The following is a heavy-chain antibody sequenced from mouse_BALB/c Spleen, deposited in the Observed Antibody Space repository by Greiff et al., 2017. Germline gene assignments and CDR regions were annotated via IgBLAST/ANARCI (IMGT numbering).Heavy chain of an antibody. V-gene: IGHV7-3*02. D-gene: IGHD2-4*01. CDR1: GFTFTDYY. CDR2: IRNKANGYTT. J-gene: IGHJ3*01. CDR3: ARDEDDYDGFAY. Sequence: EVKLMESGGGLVQPGGSLRLSCATSGFTFTDYYMSWVRQPPGKALEWLGFIRNKANGYTTEYSASVKGRFTISRDNSQSILYLQMNTLRAEDSATYYCARDEDDYDGFAYWGQGTLVTVSA.